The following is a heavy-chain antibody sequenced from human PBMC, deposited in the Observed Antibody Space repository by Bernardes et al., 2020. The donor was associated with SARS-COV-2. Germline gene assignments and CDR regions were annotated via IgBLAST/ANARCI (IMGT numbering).Heavy chain of an antibody. Sequence: GGSLRLSCAASGFTVSNNYMSWVRQAPGKGLEWVSLIYSGGRTYYADSVKGRFTISRDNSKNTLYLQMNSLRAEDTAVYYCARDRNYYDSSGYDAFDIWGQGTMVTVSS. D-gene: IGHD3-22*01. V-gene: IGHV3-53*01. CDR1: GFTVSNNY. CDR2: IYSGGRT. J-gene: IGHJ3*02. CDR3: ARDRNYYDSSGYDAFDI.